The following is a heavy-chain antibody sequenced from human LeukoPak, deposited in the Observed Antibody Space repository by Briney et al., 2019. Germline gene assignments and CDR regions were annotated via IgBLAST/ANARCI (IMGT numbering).Heavy chain of an antibody. J-gene: IGHJ5*02. CDR1: GYTFTSYY. V-gene: IGHV1-69*02. Sequence: ASVKVSCKASGYTFTSYYMHWVRQAPGQGLEWMGRIIPILGIANYAQKFQGRVTITADKSTSTAYMELSSLRSEDTAVYYCARLEQGYCSSTSCFPWGQGTLVTVSS. CDR3: ARLEQGYCSSTSCFP. CDR2: IIPILGIA. D-gene: IGHD2-2*01.